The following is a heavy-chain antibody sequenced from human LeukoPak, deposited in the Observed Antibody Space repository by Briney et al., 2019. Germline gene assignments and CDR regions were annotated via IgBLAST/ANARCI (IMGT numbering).Heavy chain of an antibody. J-gene: IGHJ4*02. Sequence: SETLSLTCTVSGGSISSYYWSWVRQPAGKGLEWIGRIYTSGSTNYNPSLKSRVTMSVDTSKNQFSLKLSSVTAADTAVYYCARARYYGSGSYYFDYWGQGTLVTVSS. D-gene: IGHD3-10*01. CDR3: ARARYYGSGSYYFDY. CDR1: GGSISSYY. V-gene: IGHV4-4*07. CDR2: IYTSGST.